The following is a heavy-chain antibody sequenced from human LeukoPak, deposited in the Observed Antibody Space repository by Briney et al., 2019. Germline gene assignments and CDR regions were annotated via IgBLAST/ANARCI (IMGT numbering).Heavy chain of an antibody. CDR2: INPNSGGT. CDR1: GYTFTGYY. J-gene: IGHJ4*02. D-gene: IGHD5-12*01. V-gene: IGHV1-2*02. Sequence: ALVKVSCKASGYTFTGYYMHWVRQAPGQGLEWMGWINPNSGGTNYAQKFQGRVTMTRDTSISTAYMELSRLRSDDTAVYYCARELRGYSGYEGFDYWGQETLVTVSS. CDR3: ARELRGYSGYEGFDY.